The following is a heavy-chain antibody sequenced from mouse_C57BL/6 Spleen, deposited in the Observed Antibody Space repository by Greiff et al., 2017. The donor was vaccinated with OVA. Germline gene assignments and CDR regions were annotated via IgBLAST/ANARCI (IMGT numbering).Heavy chain of an antibody. D-gene: IGHD2-3*01. CDR1: GYTFTSYW. CDR3: ARERNDGYYLYYFDY. V-gene: IGHV1-61*01. CDR2: IYPSDSET. J-gene: IGHJ2*01. Sequence: QVQLQQPGAELVRPGSSVKLSCKASGYTFTSYWMDWVKQRPGQGLEWIGNIYPSDSETHYNQKFKDKATLTVDKSSSTAYMQLSSLTSEDSAVYYCARERNDGYYLYYFDYWGQGTTLTVSS.